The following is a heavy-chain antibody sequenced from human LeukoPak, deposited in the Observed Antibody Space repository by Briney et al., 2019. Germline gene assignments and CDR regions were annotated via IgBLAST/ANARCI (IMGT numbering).Heavy chain of an antibody. J-gene: IGHJ4*02. D-gene: IGHD4-11*01. V-gene: IGHV1-2*02. CDR1: GYTFTGYY. Sequence: ASVKVSCKASGYTFTGYYMHWVRQAPGQGLEWMGWINPNSGGTNYAQKFQGRVTMTRDTSISTAYMELSRLRSDDTAVYYCAKAIQTTGTTWWHFDYWGQGTLVAVSS. CDR2: INPNSGGT. CDR3: AKAIQTTGTTWWHFDY.